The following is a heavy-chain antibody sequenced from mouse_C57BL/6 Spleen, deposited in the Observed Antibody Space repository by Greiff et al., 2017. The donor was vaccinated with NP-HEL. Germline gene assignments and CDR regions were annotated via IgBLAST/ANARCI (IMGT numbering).Heavy chain of an antibody. CDR1: GFTFSSYT. CDR2: ISGGGGNT. D-gene: IGHD2-2*01. V-gene: IGHV5-9*01. J-gene: IGHJ4*01. CDR3: ARQYGYDVDAMDY. Sequence: EVQLVESGGGLVKPGGSLKLSCAASGFTFSSYTMSWVRQTPEKRLEWVATISGGGGNTYYPDSVKGRFTISRDNAKNTLYLQMSSLRSEDTALYYCARQYGYDVDAMDYWGQGTSVTVSS.